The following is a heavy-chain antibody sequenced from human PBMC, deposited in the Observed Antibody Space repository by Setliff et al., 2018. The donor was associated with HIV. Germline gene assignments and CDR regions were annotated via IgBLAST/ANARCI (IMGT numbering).Heavy chain of an antibody. Sequence: HGGSLRLSCAASGFTFSTYSMNWVRQAPGKGLEWVSYISSTSTTIYYADSVKGRFTISRDNAKNSLYLQMNSLRAEDTAVYYCAREDQLLSGHYYYNGMDVWGQGTTVTVSS. CDR2: ISSTSTTI. CDR3: AREDQLLSGHYYYNGMDV. J-gene: IGHJ6*02. V-gene: IGHV3-48*01. D-gene: IGHD2-2*01. CDR1: GFTFSTYS.